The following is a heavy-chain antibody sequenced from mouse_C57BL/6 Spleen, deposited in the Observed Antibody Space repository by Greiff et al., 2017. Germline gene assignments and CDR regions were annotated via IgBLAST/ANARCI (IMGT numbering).Heavy chain of an antibody. CDR1: GYTFTGYW. CDR2: ILPGSGST. D-gene: IGHD2-10*01. Sequence: VQLQQSGAELMKPGASVKLSCKATGYTFTGYWIEWVKQRPGHGLEWIGEILPGSGSTNYNEKFKGKATFTSDTSSNTAYMQLSSLTTDDSAIYYWARNLLSLYYFDYWGQGTTLTVSS. J-gene: IGHJ2*01. CDR3: ARNLLSLYYFDY. V-gene: IGHV1-9*01.